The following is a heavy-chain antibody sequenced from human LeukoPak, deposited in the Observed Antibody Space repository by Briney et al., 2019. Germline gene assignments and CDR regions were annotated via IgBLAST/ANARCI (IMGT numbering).Heavy chain of an antibody. V-gene: IGHV3-21*01. CDR3: ARDSGIAARLFSNRFDP. Sequence: RGSLRLSCAASGFTFSSYNMNWVRQAPGKGLEWVSSISSSSSYIYYADSVKGRFTISRDNAKNSLYLQMNSLRAEDTAVYYCARDSGIAARLFSNRFDPWGQGTLVTVSS. J-gene: IGHJ5*02. CDR1: GFTFSSYN. D-gene: IGHD6-6*01. CDR2: ISSSSSYI.